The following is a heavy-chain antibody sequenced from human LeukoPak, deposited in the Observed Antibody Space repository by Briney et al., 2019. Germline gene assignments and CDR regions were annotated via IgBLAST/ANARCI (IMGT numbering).Heavy chain of an antibody. Sequence: GGSLSLSCAVSGFTFSSYWMSWVRQAPGKGLEWVANIKPDGSETYYADSVKGRVTISRDNTKNSLFLQMNSLRAEDTAVFYCARDPRAGDLDYWGQGTLVTVSS. J-gene: IGHJ4*02. D-gene: IGHD7-27*01. V-gene: IGHV3-7*01. CDR2: IKPDGSET. CDR3: ARDPRAGDLDY. CDR1: GFTFSSYW.